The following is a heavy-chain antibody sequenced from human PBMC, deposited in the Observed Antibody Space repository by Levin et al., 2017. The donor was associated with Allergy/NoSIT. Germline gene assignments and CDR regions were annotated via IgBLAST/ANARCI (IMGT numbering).Heavy chain of an antibody. Sequence: GESLKISCKASGYTFTGYYMHWVRQAPGQGLEWMGRINPNSGGTNYAQKFQGRVTMTRDTSISTAYMELSRLRSDDTAVYYCARSRDGAAAGNHPFVYWGQGTLVTVSS. CDR3: ARSRDGAAAGNHPFVY. CDR1: GYTFTGYY. V-gene: IGHV1-2*06. J-gene: IGHJ4*02. D-gene: IGHD6-13*01. CDR2: INPNSGGT.